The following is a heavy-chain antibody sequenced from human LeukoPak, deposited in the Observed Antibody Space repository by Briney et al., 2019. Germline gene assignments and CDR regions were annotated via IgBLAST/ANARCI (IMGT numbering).Heavy chain of an antibody. CDR2: INHSGST. CDR3: ARSITMIVVADYFDY. J-gene: IGHJ4*02. V-gene: IGHV4-34*01. CDR1: GGSFSGYY. Sequence: SETLSLTCAVYGGSFSGYYWSWIRQPPGKGLEWIGEINHSGSTNYNPSLKSRVTISVDTSKNQFSLKLSSVTAADTAVYYCARSITMIVVADYFDYWGQGTLVTVSS. D-gene: IGHD3-22*01.